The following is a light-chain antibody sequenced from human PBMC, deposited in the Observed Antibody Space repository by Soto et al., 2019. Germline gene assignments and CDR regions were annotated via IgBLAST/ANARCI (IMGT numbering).Light chain of an antibody. CDR1: QSVSSSY. V-gene: IGKV3-20*01. CDR3: QQYGRSPYT. J-gene: IGKJ2*01. Sequence: EIGLTQSPGTLSLSPGERATLSCRASQSVSSSYLAWYQQKPGQAPRLLIYGASSRATGIPDRVTGSGSGTDFTLTISRLESEDFAVYYCQQYGRSPYTFGQGTKLEIK. CDR2: GAS.